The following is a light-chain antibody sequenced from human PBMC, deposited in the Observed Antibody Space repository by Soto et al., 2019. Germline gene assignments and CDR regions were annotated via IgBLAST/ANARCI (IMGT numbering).Light chain of an antibody. Sequence: QSVLTQPASVSGSPGQSITISCTGTSSDVGSFSYVSWYQQHPGKAPKLLIYEVRKRPSGVSNRFSGSKSGNTASLTISGLLAEDEADYYCSSYTTSSSYVFGSGTKVTVL. CDR1: SSDVGSFSY. J-gene: IGLJ1*01. CDR2: EVR. CDR3: SSYTTSSSYV. V-gene: IGLV2-14*01.